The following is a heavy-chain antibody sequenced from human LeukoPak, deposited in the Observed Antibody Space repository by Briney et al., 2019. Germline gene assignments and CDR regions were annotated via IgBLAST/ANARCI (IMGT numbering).Heavy chain of an antibody. Sequence: GGSLRLSCAASGFTFSDYEMTWVRQAPGKGLEWVSTISYSGSPYYTESVKGRFTISRDNAKNSVYLQMNSLRVEDTALYYCARDGSAWSRDYWGQGTLVTVSS. CDR1: GFTFSDYE. D-gene: IGHD6-19*01. J-gene: IGHJ4*02. V-gene: IGHV3-69-1*01. CDR3: ARDGSAWSRDY. CDR2: ISYSGSP.